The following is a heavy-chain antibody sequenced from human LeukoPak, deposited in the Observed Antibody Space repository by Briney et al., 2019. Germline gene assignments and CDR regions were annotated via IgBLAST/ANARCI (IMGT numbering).Heavy chain of an antibody. CDR1: GYSISSGYY. CDR3: ARFLEWSPFDY. Sequence: SETLSLTCTVSGYSISSGYYWGWIRQPPGKGLEWIGSIYHSGSTYYNPSLKSRVTISVDTSKTQFSLKLSSVTAADTAVYYCARFLEWSPFDYWGQGTLVTVSS. CDR2: IYHSGST. V-gene: IGHV4-38-2*02. D-gene: IGHD3-3*01. J-gene: IGHJ4*02.